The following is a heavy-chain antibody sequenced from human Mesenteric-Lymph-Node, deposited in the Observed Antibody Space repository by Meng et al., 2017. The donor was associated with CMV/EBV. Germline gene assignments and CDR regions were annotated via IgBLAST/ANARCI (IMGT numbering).Heavy chain of an antibody. J-gene: IGHJ4*02. CDR1: GFTFSSYW. CDR2: IKQDGSEK. CDR3: ARDILRFLEWSIPQTLDY. Sequence: GGSLRLSCAASGFTFSSYWMSWVRQAPGKGLEWVANIKQDGSEKYYVDSVKGRFTISRDNAKNSLYLQMNSLRAEDTAVYYCARDILRFLEWSIPQTLDYWGQGTLVTVSS. V-gene: IGHV3-7*01. D-gene: IGHD3-3*01.